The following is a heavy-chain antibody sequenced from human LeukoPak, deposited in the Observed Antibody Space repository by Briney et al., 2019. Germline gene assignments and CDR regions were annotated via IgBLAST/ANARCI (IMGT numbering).Heavy chain of an antibody. V-gene: IGHV3-23*01. J-gene: IGHJ3*02. CDR1: GFTFNNYA. D-gene: IGHD1-26*01. CDR2: ISGSGGST. Sequence: GGSLRLSCAASGFTFNNYAMTWVRQVPGKGLEWVSAISGSGGSTYYADSVKGRFTISRDNSKNTLYLQMNSLRAEDTAVYYCAKDRSGSRAFDIWGQGTMVTVSS. CDR3: AKDRSGSRAFDI.